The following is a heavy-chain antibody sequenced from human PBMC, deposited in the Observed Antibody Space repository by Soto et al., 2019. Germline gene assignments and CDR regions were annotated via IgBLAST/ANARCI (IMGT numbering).Heavy chain of an antibody. CDR3: ARDYDFWSGYYNHTYYYYYSGMDV. V-gene: IGHV1-2*02. J-gene: IGHJ6*02. Sequence: SVKAACKGSGYTFSGYYMHWLQQNHGQGRDWMGWINPNSGGTNYAQKFQGRVTMTRDTSISTAYMELSRLRSDDTAVYCCARDYDFWSGYYNHTYYYYYSGMDVWGQGTTVPVS. CDR1: GYTFSGYY. D-gene: IGHD3-3*01. CDR2: INPNSGGT.